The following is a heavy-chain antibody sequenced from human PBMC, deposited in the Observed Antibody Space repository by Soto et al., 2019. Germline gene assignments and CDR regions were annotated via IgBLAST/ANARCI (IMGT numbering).Heavy chain of an antibody. CDR3: ARDYSDSSGFFGDYYGMDV. J-gene: IGHJ6*01. CDR2: ISSSGNSI. CDR1: GFTFSGYY. D-gene: IGHD3-22*01. V-gene: IGHV3-11*01. Sequence: GGSLRLSCAASGFTFSGYYMIWIRQAPGKGLEWVSYISSSGNSIYYADSVKGRFTISRDSAKNPLYLQMNSLRAEDTAVYYCARDYSDSSGFFGDYYGMDVWGQGTTVTVSS.